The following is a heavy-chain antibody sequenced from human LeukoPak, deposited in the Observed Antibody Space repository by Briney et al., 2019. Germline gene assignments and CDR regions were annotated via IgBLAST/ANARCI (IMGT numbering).Heavy chain of an antibody. J-gene: IGHJ3*02. Sequence: GESLKISCKGSGYSFTSYWIDWVRQMPGKSLEWMGIIYPGDSHTRYSPSFQGQVTISADKSISTAYLQWSSLKASDTAMYYCARSQYDQPYDAFDIWGQWTLVTVSS. V-gene: IGHV5-51*01. CDR1: GYSFTSYW. CDR3: ARSQYDQPYDAFDI. CDR2: IYPGDSHT. D-gene: IGHD3-16*01.